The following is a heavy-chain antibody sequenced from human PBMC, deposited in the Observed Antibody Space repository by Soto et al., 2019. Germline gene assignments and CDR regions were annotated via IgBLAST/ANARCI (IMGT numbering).Heavy chain of an antibody. Sequence: TLSLTCPVSGCSVSIGYCCWSWIRLAPGECLEWIGYIYYSGSTFYSPAIKSRVTISVDTSKKQFSLKLSSVTAADTAVYDCDRVGYSSGRELDYWGQGTPVTVSS. V-gene: IGHV4-30-4*01. CDR3: DRVGYSSGRELDY. CDR2: IYYSGST. CDR1: GCSVSIGYCC. J-gene: IGHJ4*01. D-gene: IGHD6-19*01.